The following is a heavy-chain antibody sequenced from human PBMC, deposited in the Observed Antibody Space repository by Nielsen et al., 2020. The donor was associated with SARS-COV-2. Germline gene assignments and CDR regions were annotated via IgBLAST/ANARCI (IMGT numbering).Heavy chain of an antibody. CDR3: ARETTRALDY. J-gene: IGHJ4*02. CDR2: ISSSSYT. Sequence: GESLKISCAASGFTFSDYYMSWIRQAPGKGLEWVSNISSSSYTNYADSVKGRFSISRDNAKNSLHLQMNSLRAEDTALYYCARETTRALDYWGQGTLVTVSS. CDR1: GFTFSDYY. V-gene: IGHV3-11*05. D-gene: IGHD1-1*01.